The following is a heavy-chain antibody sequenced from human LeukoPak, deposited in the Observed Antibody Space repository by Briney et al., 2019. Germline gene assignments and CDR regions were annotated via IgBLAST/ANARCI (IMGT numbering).Heavy chain of an antibody. Sequence: ASVKVSCEASGYTFTGYYMHWVRQAPGQGLEWMGWINPNSGGTNYAQKFQGRVTMTRDTSISTAYMELSRLRSDDTAVYYCARGRYYSNWFDPWGQGTLVTVSS. CDR3: ARGRYYSNWFDP. V-gene: IGHV1-2*02. CDR1: GYTFTGYY. D-gene: IGHD3-22*01. CDR2: INPNSGGT. J-gene: IGHJ5*02.